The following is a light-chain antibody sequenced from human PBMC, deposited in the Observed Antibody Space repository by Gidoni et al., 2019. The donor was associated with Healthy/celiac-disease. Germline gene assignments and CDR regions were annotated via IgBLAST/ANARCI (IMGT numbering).Light chain of an antibody. CDR2: DAS. Sequence: EIVLTQSPATLSLSPGERATLSCRASQSVSSYLAWYQQKPGQAPRLLIYDASNRATGIPARFSGSGSGTDFNLTISSLEPEDFAVYYWQQRSNWPPTFGGGTKVEIK. CDR3: QQRSNWPPT. CDR1: QSVSSY. V-gene: IGKV3-11*01. J-gene: IGKJ4*01.